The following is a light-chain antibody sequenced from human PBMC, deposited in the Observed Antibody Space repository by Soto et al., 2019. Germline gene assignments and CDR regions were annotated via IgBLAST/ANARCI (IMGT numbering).Light chain of an antibody. Sequence: DIHMTQSPSSLSASVGDRVTITCRATQTISNFLNWYQQKPGQAPKLLIYAASSLHSGVPSRFSGGYSWTDVTLTISNLQPEDFATYYCQQSYSTPITFGGGTKVEIK. V-gene: IGKV1-39*01. CDR1: QTISNF. J-gene: IGKJ4*01. CDR3: QQSYSTPIT. CDR2: AAS.